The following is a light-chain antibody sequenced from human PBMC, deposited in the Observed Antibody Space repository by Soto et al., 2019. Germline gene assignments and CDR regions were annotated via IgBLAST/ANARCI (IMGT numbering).Light chain of an antibody. CDR1: FSDVGSYNY. J-gene: IGLJ3*02. CDR3: SSYTNSSPLWV. Sequence: QSALTQPASVSGSPGQSITISCTGTFSDVGSYNYVSWYQQHPGKAPKLVIYEVSNRPSGVSNRFSGSKSANTASLTISGLQAEDEAHYYCSSYTNSSPLWVFGGGTKLTVL. V-gene: IGLV2-14*01. CDR2: EVS.